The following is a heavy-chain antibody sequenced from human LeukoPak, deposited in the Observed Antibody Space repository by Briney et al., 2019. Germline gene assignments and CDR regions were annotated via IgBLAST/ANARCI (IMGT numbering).Heavy chain of an antibody. Sequence: GGSLRLSCAASGFTLSNYDMNWVRQAPGKGLEWVSSISTSSRYIYYRDSVRGRFTISRDDAKNSLYLEMNSLRAEDTAVYYCARADCSSSTCYLRRSWFDPWGQGTLVTVSS. CDR1: GFTLSNYD. D-gene: IGHD2-2*01. CDR2: ISTSSRYI. V-gene: IGHV3-21*01. J-gene: IGHJ5*02. CDR3: ARADCSSSTCYLRRSWFDP.